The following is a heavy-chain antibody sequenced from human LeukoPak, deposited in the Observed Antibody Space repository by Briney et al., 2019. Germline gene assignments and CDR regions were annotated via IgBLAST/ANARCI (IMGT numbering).Heavy chain of an antibody. CDR2: VSAYNGNA. CDR3: ARDLSSSSVWFDP. CDR1: GYTFTSYG. V-gene: IGHV1-18*01. J-gene: IGHJ5*02. Sequence: GSVKVSCKASGYTFTSYGISWVRQAPGQGLEWMGWVSAYNGNANYAQKLQGRVTMTTDTSTSTAYMELRSLRSDDTAVYYCARDLSSSSVWFDPWGQGTLVTVSS. D-gene: IGHD6-6*01.